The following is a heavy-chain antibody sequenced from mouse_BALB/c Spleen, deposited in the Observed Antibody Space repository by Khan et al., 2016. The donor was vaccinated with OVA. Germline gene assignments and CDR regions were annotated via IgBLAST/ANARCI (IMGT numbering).Heavy chain of an antibody. V-gene: IGHV1S56*01. J-gene: IGHJ4*01. CDR1: DYTFTSYD. CDR3: ARGRYYGSNPLMDY. CDR2: IFPGNGNI. Sequence: QVRLQQSGAELVKPGASVNLSCKASDYTFTSYDINWVRQGPEQGLEWIGWIFPGNGNIKYNEKFKGKATLTTDKSSTTAYMQLSRLTSEDSAVYFCARGRYYGSNPLMDYWGQGTSVTVSS. D-gene: IGHD1-1*01.